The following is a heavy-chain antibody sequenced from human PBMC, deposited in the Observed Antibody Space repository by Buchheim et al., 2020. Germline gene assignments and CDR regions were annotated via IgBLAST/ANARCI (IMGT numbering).Heavy chain of an antibody. D-gene: IGHD3-16*02. CDR1: GFTFSDYG. CDR3: ARERGLGELSRRLFDY. J-gene: IGHJ4*02. Sequence: QVQLVESGGGVVQPGKSLRLSCAASGFTFSDYGMHWVRQAPGKGLEWVAVIWNDGSNQYYADSVKGRFTISRDISKNTVYLQMNSLRAEDTAVYYCARERGLGELSRRLFDYWGQGTL. CDR2: IWNDGSNQ. V-gene: IGHV3-33*01.